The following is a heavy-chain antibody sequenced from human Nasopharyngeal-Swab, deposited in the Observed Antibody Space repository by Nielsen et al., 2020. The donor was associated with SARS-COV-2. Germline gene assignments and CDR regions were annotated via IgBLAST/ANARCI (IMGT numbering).Heavy chain of an antibody. CDR3: ARVGWWFHYYFDY. CDR2: IKQDGSEK. J-gene: IGHJ4*02. D-gene: IGHD2-15*01. V-gene: IGHV3-7*01. CDR1: GFTFSSYW. Sequence: GESLKISCAASGFTFSSYWMSWVRQAPGKGPEWVANIKQDGSEKYYVDSVKGRFTISRDNAKNSLYLQMNSLRAEDTAVYYCARVGWWFHYYFDYWGQGTLATVSS.